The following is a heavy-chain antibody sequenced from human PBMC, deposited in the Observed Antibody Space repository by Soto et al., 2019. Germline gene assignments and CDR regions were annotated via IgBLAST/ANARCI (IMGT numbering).Heavy chain of an antibody. J-gene: IGHJ4*02. Sequence: GGSLRLSCAASGFTFSRNAMSWVRQAPGKGLEWVSAISGSGGSTYYADSVKGRFTISRDNSKNTLYLQMNSLRAEDTAVYYCAKCLTYYFDSSGYYFDYWGQGTLVTVSS. V-gene: IGHV3-23*01. CDR3: AKCLTYYFDSSGYYFDY. D-gene: IGHD3-22*01. CDR2: ISGSGGST. CDR1: GFTFSRNA.